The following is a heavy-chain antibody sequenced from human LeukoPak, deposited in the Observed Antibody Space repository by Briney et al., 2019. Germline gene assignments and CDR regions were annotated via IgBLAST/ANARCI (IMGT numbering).Heavy chain of an antibody. CDR2: IYYSGST. V-gene: IGHV4-59*01. D-gene: IGHD3-22*01. J-gene: IGHJ4*02. CDR1: GGSISSYY. Sequence: SETLSLTXTVSGGSISSYYWSWIRQPPGKGLEWIGYIYYSGSTNYNPSLKSRVTISVDTSKNQFSLKLSSVTAADTAVYYCAREWGSGYSDYWGQGTLVTVSS. CDR3: AREWGSGYSDY.